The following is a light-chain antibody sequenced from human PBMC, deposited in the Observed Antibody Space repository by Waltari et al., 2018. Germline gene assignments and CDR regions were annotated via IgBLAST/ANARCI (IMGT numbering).Light chain of an antibody. CDR3: ISYTSSRHYV. Sequence: QSALTQPASVSGSPGQSITISFTGSSSDIGGYKYVSWYQQHPGKAPKLIIFDVSGRPFGVSTRFSGSKSGNTASLTISGLQPDDEADYHCISYTSSRHYVFGSGTKVIVL. V-gene: IGLV2-14*03. CDR2: DVS. CDR1: SSDIGGYKY. J-gene: IGLJ1*01.